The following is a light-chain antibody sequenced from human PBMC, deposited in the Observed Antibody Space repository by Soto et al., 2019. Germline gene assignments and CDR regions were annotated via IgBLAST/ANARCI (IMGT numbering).Light chain of an antibody. Sequence: EIVLTQSPGTLSLSPGERATLSCRASQRLSSSYLAWYQQKPGQAPRLLIYGTSIRATGIPDRFSGSGSGTDFTLTITRLEPEDFAVYYCQRFGTSPPWTFGQGTKVEFK. CDR1: QRLSSSY. CDR2: GTS. CDR3: QRFGTSPPWT. J-gene: IGKJ1*01. V-gene: IGKV3-20*01.